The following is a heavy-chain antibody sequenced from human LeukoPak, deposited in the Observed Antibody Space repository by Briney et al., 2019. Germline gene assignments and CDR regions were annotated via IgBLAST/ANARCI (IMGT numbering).Heavy chain of an antibody. CDR2: IIPIFGTA. V-gene: IGHV1-69*13. CDR3: ARNQYSGSYYDPRFAFDI. Sequence: ASVKVSCKASGGTFSSYVISWVRQAPGQGLEWMGGIIPIFGTANYAQKFQGRVTITADESTSTAYMELSSLRSEDTAVYYCARNQYSGSYYDPRFAFDIWGQGTMVTVSS. CDR1: GGTFSSYV. J-gene: IGHJ3*02. D-gene: IGHD1-26*01.